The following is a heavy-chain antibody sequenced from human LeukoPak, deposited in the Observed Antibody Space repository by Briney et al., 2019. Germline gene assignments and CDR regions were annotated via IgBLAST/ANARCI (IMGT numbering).Heavy chain of an antibody. V-gene: IGHV4-59*08. CDR1: GDSISSCN. CDR3: ARRYYDSSGYYSHAFEI. CDR2: IYCSGST. Sequence: PSETLSLTCTVSGDSISSCNWSWIRQPPGKGLEWIGYIYCSGSTNYNPSLRSRVTISVDTSKNQFSLKLSSVTAADTAVYYCARRYYDSSGYYSHAFEIWGQGTMVTVSS. J-gene: IGHJ3*02. D-gene: IGHD3-22*01.